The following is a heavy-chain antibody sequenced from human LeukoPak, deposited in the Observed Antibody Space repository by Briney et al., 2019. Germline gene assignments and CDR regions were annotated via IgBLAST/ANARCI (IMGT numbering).Heavy chain of an antibody. J-gene: IGHJ4*02. CDR2: INPNSGGT. Sequence: ASVKASCKASGYTFTGYYMHWVRQPPGQGLEWMGWINPNSGGTNYAQKFQGRVTMTRDTSISTAYMELSRLRSDDTAVYYCASTQGFYYDSSGYPINYWGQGTLVTVSS. D-gene: IGHD3-22*01. CDR1: GYTFTGYY. V-gene: IGHV1-2*02. CDR3: ASTQGFYYDSSGYPINY.